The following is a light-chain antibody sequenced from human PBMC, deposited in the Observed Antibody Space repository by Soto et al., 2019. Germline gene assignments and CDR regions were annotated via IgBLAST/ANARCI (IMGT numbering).Light chain of an antibody. V-gene: IGLV2-14*01. CDR2: EVS. J-gene: IGLJ2*01. CDR1: SSDVGGYNY. CDR3: CSYTSDSSLV. Sequence: QSVLTQAASVSGSPGQSITISCTGTSSDVGGYNYVSWYQQHPGKAPKLMIYEVSNRPSGVSNRFSGSKSGNTASLTISGLQAEDEADYYCCSYTSDSSLVFGGVTKLTVL.